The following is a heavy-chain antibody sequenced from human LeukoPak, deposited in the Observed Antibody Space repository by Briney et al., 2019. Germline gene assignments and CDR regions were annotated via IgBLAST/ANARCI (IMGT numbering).Heavy chain of an antibody. Sequence: GGSLRLSCAASGFTVSSNYMSWVRQAPGKGLEWVSVIYSGGSTYYADSVKGRFTISRDNSKNTLYLQMNSLRAEDTAVYYCASPIAVAGNDAFDIWGQGQWSPSLQ. CDR1: GFTVSSNY. J-gene: IGHJ3*02. CDR3: ASPIAVAGNDAFDI. D-gene: IGHD6-19*01. V-gene: IGHV3-53*01. CDR2: IYSGGST.